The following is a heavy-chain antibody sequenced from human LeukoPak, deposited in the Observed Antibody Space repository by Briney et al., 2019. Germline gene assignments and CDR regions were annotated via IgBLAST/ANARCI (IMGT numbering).Heavy chain of an antibody. J-gene: IGHJ6*02. CDR2: IYYSGST. CDR3: ASRPYYFDYGMDV. CDR1: GGSVSSGSYY. Sequence: SETLSLTCTVSGGSVSSGSYYWSWIRQPPGKGLEWIGYIYYSGSTNYNPSLKSRVTISVDTSKNQFSLKLSSVTAADTAVYYCASRPYYFDYGMDVWGQGTTVTVPS. V-gene: IGHV4-61*01.